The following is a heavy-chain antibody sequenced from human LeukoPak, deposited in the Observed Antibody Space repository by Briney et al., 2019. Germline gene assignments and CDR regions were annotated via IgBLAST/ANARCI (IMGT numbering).Heavy chain of an antibody. J-gene: IGHJ3*02. CDR1: GYSISSGYY. Sequence: SSETLFLTCAVSGYSISSGYYWGWIRQPPGKGLEWIGSIYHSGSTYYNPSLKSRVTISVDTSKNQFSLKLSSVTAADTAVYYCARPSYDSSGYEDAFDIWGQGTMVTVSS. CDR3: ARPSYDSSGYEDAFDI. D-gene: IGHD3-22*01. V-gene: IGHV4-38-2*01. CDR2: IYHSGST.